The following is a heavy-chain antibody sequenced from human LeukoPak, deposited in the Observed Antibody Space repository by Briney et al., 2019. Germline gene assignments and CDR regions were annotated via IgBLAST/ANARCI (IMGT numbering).Heavy chain of an antibody. V-gene: IGHV4-39*01. J-gene: IGHJ4*02. CDR3: VRLASGLIDY. CDR2: IHYSGST. D-gene: IGHD6-19*01. CDR1: GGSIDNSHHY. Sequence: PSETLSLTCTVSGGSIDNSHHYWGWIRQPPGEGLEWIASIHYSGSTHYNPSLKSRVTISVDTSKNQFSLKLSSVAAADTAVYYCVRLASGLIDYWGQGTLVTVSS.